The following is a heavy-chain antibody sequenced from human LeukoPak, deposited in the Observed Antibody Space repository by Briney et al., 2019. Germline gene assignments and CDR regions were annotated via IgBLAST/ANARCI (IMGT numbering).Heavy chain of an antibody. D-gene: IGHD5-12*01. CDR1: GFSFSGYW. CDR3: ARALKYNSGYDWGGDY. V-gene: IGHV3-74*01. CDR2: ITSDGSRT. Sequence: PGGSLRLSCAASGFSFSGYWMQWVRQAPGKGLVWISRITSDGSRTDYADSVKGRFTISRDNAKNTLYLQMNSLRAEDTAVYYWARALKYNSGYDWGGDYWGQGTLVTVSS. J-gene: IGHJ4*02.